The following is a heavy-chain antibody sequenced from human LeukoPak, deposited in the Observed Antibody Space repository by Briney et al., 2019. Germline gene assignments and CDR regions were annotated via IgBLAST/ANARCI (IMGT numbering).Heavy chain of an antibody. J-gene: IGHJ4*02. CDR1: GFTFSNFL. V-gene: IGHV3-23*01. Sequence: GGSLRLSCAASGFTFSNFLMTWVRQAPGKGPEWVSAISGSGGDTYYADSVKGRFPISRDNSKNTLYLQMNSLRAEDTAVYYCAKKGATTGDFDYWGQGTLVTVSS. D-gene: IGHD1-26*01. CDR3: AKKGATTGDFDY. CDR2: ISGSGGDT.